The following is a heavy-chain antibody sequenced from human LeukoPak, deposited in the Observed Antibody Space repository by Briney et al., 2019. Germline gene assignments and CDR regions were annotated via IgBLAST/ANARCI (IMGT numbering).Heavy chain of an antibody. J-gene: IGHJ4*02. CDR2: INPNSGDT. CDR3: ARVRYRLAETYIDY. CDR1: GYTFTRYA. V-gene: IGHV1-2*02. D-gene: IGHD3-16*01. Sequence: GASVKVSCKASGYTFTRYAMNWVRQAPGQGLEWMGWINPNSGDTNYAQKFQGRVTMTRDTSISTAYMELSRLRSDDTAVYYCARVRYRLAETYIDYWGQGTLVTVSS.